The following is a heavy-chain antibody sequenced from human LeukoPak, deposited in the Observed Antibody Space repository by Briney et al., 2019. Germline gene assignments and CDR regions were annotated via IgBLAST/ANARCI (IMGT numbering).Heavy chain of an antibody. V-gene: IGHV1-69*04. D-gene: IGHD3-16*01. CDR2: IIPILGIA. Sequence: GSSVKVSCKASGGTFSSYAISWVRQAPGQGLEWMGRIIPILGIANYAQKFQGRVTITADKSTSTAYMELSSLRSEDTAVYYCAGGDFRPPDHYFDYWGQGTLVTVSS. J-gene: IGHJ4*02. CDR1: GGTFSSYA. CDR3: AGGDFRPPDHYFDY.